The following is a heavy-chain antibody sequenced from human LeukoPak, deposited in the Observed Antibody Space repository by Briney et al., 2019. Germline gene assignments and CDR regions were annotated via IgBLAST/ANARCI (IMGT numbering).Heavy chain of an antibody. J-gene: IGHJ4*02. Sequence: SETLSLTCTVSGGSISGDYWSWIRQPPGKGLEWVAYIYYTGSTNYNPSLKSRVTISVDTSKNQFSLRLSSVTAADTAVYYCARLQGDSTAVFDYWGQGTLVSVSS. D-gene: IGHD2-21*01. V-gene: IGHV4-59*13. CDR1: GGSISGDY. CDR2: IYYTGST. CDR3: ARLQGDSTAVFDY.